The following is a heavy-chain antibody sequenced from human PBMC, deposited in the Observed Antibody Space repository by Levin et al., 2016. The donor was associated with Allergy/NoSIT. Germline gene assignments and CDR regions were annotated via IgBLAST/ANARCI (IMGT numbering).Heavy chain of an antibody. V-gene: IGHV3-48*03. D-gene: IGHD2-2*01. J-gene: IGHJ4*02. CDR3: ARDGDIVVVPAARYYFDY. Sequence: WIRQPPGKGLEWVSYISSSGSTIYYADSVKGRFTISRDNAKNSLYLQMNSLRAEDTAVYYCARDGDIVVVPAARYYFDYWGQGTLVTVSS. CDR2: ISSSGSTI.